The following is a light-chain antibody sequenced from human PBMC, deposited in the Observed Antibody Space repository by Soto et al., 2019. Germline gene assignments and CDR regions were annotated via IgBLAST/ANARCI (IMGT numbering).Light chain of an antibody. CDR2: GNS. Sequence: QLVLTQPPSVSGAPGQRVTISCTGSSSNIGAGYDVHWYQQLLGTAPKLLIYGNSNRPSGVPDRFSGSKSGTSASLAITGLQADDEADYYCQSFDSSLSTRVFGGGTKLTVL. CDR3: QSFDSSLSTRV. J-gene: IGLJ3*02. CDR1: SSNIGAGYD. V-gene: IGLV1-40*01.